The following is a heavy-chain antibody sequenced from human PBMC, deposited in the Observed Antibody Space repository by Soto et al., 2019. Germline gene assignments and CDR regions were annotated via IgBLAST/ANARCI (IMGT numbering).Heavy chain of an antibody. V-gene: IGHV1-2*06. CDR1: GYFFTSHY. CDR2: INPNNGDT. CDR3: AREVTYGGGSFSLGL. D-gene: IGHD3-10*01. J-gene: IGHJ4*02. Sequence: ASVTVSCKTSGYFFTSHYIHWVRLAPGRGLEWMGRINPNNGDTNSPQKFQGRVTMTSDTSISTAYMEMSGLRSDDTALYYCAREVTYGGGSFSLGLWGQGTLVTVSS.